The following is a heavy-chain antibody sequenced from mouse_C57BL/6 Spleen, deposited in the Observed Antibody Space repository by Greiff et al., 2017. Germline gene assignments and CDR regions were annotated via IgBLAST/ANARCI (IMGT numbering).Heavy chain of an antibody. D-gene: IGHD1-1*01. CDR1: GYTFTSYW. CDR3: ALYYYGRGYFDV. CDR2: IYPGSGST. Sequence: VQLQQPGAELVKPGASVKMSCKASGYTFTSYWITWVKQRPGQGLERIGDIYPGSGSTNYNEKFKSKATLTVDTSSSTAYMQLSSLTSEDSPVYYCALYYYGRGYFDVWGTGTTVTVSS. J-gene: IGHJ1*03. V-gene: IGHV1-55*01.